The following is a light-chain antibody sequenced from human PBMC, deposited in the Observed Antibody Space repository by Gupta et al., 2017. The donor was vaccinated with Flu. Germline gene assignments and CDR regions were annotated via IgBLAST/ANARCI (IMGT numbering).Light chain of an antibody. CDR1: SSDVGAYNY. CDR2: EVT. J-gene: IGLJ3*02. Sequence: IIVSCTGTSSDVGAYNYVSWYQHHPGKAPKLRIYEVTNRPSGVSSRFSGSKSGNPAYLTISGLQAEDEADYYCISYTSSSTPGGLGGGPKL. V-gene: IGLV2-14*01. CDR3: ISYTSSSTPGG.